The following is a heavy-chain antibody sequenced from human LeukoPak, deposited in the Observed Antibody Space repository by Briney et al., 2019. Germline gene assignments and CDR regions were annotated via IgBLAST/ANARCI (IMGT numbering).Heavy chain of an antibody. CDR3: ATGGGWEPSSGVVTHIDV. Sequence: GGSLRPSCAASGFIFSGYWMHWVRQGPEKGLELVSRIDNDGNGIIYADSVKGRFTTSRDNAKNTLYLQMSSLRVEDTAVYYCATGGGWEPSSGVVTHIDVWGKGTTVTVSS. D-gene: IGHD3-3*01. J-gene: IGHJ6*03. V-gene: IGHV3-74*01. CDR2: IDNDGNGI. CDR1: GFIFSGYW.